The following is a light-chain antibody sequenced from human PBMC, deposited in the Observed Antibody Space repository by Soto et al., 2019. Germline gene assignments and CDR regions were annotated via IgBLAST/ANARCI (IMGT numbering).Light chain of an antibody. CDR2: GGA. CDR1: QTIGSSY. Sequence: EIVLTQSPGTLSLSPGESATLSCRASQTIGSSYLAWYQQRPGQAPRLLIYGGANRATGIPDRFSATGSETHFPLAISRLEPEDFGVYYCQQYRTPSQTFGQGTKVE. CDR3: QQYRTPSQT. J-gene: IGKJ1*01. V-gene: IGKV3-20*01.